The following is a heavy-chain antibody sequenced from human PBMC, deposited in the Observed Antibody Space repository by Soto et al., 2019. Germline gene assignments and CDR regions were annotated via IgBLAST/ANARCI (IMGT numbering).Heavy chain of an antibody. J-gene: IGHJ6*02. CDR3: ARSSAGRSGWSKGGVYYYYGMDV. Sequence: GASVKVSCKASGGTFSSYAISWVRQAPGQGLEWMGGIIPIFGTANYAQKFQGRVTITADESTSTAYMELSSLRSEDTAVYYCARSSAGRSGWSKGGVYYYYGMDVWGQGTTVTVSS. V-gene: IGHV1-69*13. CDR1: GGTFSSYA. D-gene: IGHD6-19*01. CDR2: IIPIFGTA.